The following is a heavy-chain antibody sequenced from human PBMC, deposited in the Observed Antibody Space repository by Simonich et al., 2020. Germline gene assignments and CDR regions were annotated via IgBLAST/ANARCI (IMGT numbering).Heavy chain of an antibody. Sequence: QVQLVQSGAEVKKPGASVKVSCKASGYTFTGYYMHWGRQAPGKGLEWMGWIKPNRGGKNEAKKFQGRVTMTRNTSISTAYMELSRLRSDDTAVYYCARGGVRSSSWYWYFDLWGRGTLVTVSS. D-gene: IGHD6-13*01. CDR3: ARGGVRSSSWYWYFDL. CDR1: GYTFTGYY. CDR2: IKPNRGGK. V-gene: IGHV1-2*02. J-gene: IGHJ2*01.